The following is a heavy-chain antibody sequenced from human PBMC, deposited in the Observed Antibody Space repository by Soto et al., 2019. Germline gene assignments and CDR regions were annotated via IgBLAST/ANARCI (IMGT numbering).Heavy chain of an antibody. Sequence: QITLKESGPSLVKPTETLTLTCTLSGFSLSTSGVAVGWFRQPPGKALEWLAIIFWDDDKRYSTSLKSRLIITKDISRNQVVLTLTNLDPVDTATYYCAHSPYSITSKGTFDVWGQGTMVTVSS. D-gene: IGHD5-18*01. CDR3: AHSPYSITSKGTFDV. CDR2: IFWDDDK. J-gene: IGHJ3*01. CDR1: GFSLSTSGVA. V-gene: IGHV2-5*02.